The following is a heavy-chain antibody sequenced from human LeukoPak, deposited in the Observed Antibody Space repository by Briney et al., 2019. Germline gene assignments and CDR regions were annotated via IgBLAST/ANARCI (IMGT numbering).Heavy chain of an antibody. D-gene: IGHD1-26*01. CDR2: ISYDGGDP. Sequence: PGGSLRLSCAASGFTFSSYWMHWVRQAPGKGLVWVSRISYDGGDPSYADSVKGRFTISRDNSKNTLYLQMNSLRAEDTAVYYCASIPGGGRDYYYGMDVWGQGTTVTVSS. J-gene: IGHJ6*02. CDR1: GFTFSSYW. V-gene: IGHV3-74*01. CDR3: ASIPGGGRDYYYGMDV.